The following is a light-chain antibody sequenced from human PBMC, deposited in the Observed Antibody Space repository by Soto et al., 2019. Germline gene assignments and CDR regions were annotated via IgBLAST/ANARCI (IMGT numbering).Light chain of an antibody. Sequence: IQMTQSPSYVSASVGDRVAITCRASQDIRSWLAWYQQRPGKAPKLLIYAATILQSGVPSRFSGSRSGTTFTLTINNLQPEDFASYFCQQANSFPLTFGGGTKVDIK. CDR3: QQANSFPLT. J-gene: IGKJ4*01. CDR2: AAT. CDR1: QDIRSW. V-gene: IGKV1-12*01.